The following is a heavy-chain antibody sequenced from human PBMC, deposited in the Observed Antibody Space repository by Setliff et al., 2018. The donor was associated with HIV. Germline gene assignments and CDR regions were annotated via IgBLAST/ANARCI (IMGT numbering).Heavy chain of an antibody. D-gene: IGHD3-22*01. Sequence: PSQTLSLTCAISGDSVSSNSAAWHWIRQSPSRGLEWLGRTYYRSKWYNDYAGSVKSRITINPDTSKNQFSLQLNSVTPEDTAVYYCARTRGLGYYDSSGNAFDIWGQGTMVTVSS. CDR2: TYYRSKWYN. V-gene: IGHV6-1*01. CDR1: GDSVSSNSAA. J-gene: IGHJ3*02. CDR3: ARTRGLGYYDSSGNAFDI.